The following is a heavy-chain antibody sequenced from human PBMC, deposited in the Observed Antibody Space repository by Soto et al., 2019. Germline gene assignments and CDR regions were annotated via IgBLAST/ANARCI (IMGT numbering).Heavy chain of an antibody. CDR1: GYTFTGYY. CDR2: INPNSGGT. D-gene: IGHD3-22*01. J-gene: IGHJ6*02. V-gene: IGHV1-2*04. Sequence: GASVKVSCKASGYTFTGYYMHWVRQAPGQGLEWMGWINPNSGGTNYAQKFQGWVTMTRDTSISTAYMELSRLRSDDTAVYYCATGFINYYDSSGYLYYYYGMDVWGQGTTVTVSS. CDR3: ATGFINYYDSSGYLYYYYGMDV.